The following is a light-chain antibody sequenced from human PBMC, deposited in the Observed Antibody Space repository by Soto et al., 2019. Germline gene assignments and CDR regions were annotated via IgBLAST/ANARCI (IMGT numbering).Light chain of an antibody. Sequence: EIVLTQSPDTLSLSPGERATLSCRASQSVSSYLGCYQQKPGQAPRLLIYDASNRATGIPARFSGSGSGTDFTLTISRLEPEDFAVYYCQQYGSSGTFGQGTKVDIK. CDR1: QSVSSY. J-gene: IGKJ1*01. CDR2: DAS. V-gene: IGKV3-20*01. CDR3: QQYGSSGT.